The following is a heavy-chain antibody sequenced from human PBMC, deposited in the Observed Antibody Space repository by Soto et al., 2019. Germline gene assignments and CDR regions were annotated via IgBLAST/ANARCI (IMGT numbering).Heavy chain of an antibody. Sequence: KAGGSLRLSCAASGFTFSDYYMSWIRQAPGKGLDWVSYISSSGSTLYYADSVKGRFTISRDNAKNSLYLQMHSLRAEDTAVYYCARESIDEGSWFDPWGQGTLVTVSS. CDR3: ARESIDEGSWFDP. D-gene: IGHD2-15*01. CDR2: ISSSGSTL. J-gene: IGHJ5*02. CDR1: GFTFSDYY. V-gene: IGHV3-11*01.